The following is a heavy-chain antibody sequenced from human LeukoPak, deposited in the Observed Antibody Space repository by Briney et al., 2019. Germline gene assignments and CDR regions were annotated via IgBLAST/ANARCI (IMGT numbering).Heavy chain of an antibody. CDR2: IYPGDSDT. CDR3: ARGSIYHDY. Sequence: GESLKISCKGSGYSFSNYYIAWVRQMPGKGLEWMRIIYPGDSDTTYSPSFQGQVTMSADKSISAAYLQWSSLKASDTAMYYCARGSIYHDYWGQGTLVTVSS. J-gene: IGHJ4*02. CDR1: GYSFSNYY. V-gene: IGHV5-51*01. D-gene: IGHD3-3*01.